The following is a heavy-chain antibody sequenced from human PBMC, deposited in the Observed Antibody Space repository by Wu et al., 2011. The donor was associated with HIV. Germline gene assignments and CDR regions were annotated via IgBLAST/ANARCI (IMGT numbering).Heavy chain of an antibody. CDR2: IIPIFDTT. D-gene: IGHD1-26*01. Sequence: QVQLVQSGAEVKKPGSSVKVSCKASGGTFSSYAISWVRQAPGQGLEWMGGIIPIFDTTNYAQKFQGRVTITTDESTSTAYMELRSLRSDDTAVYYCARDRVGANMDWGPGTLVTVSS. V-gene: IGHV1-69*01. CDR1: GGTFSSYA. J-gene: IGHJ4*03. CDR3: ARDRVGANMD.